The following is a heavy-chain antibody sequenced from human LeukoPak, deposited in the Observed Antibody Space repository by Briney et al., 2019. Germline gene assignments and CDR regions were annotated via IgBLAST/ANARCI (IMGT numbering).Heavy chain of an antibody. CDR3: AKDTSVYSSGWYNFDY. CDR2: ISWNSGSI. V-gene: IGHV3-9*01. J-gene: IGHJ4*02. D-gene: IGHD6-19*01. CDR1: GFTFDDYA. Sequence: GGSLRLSCAASGFTFDDYAMHWVRQAPGKGLEWVSGISWNSGSIGYADSVKGRSTISRDNAKNSLYLQMNSLRAEDAALYYCAKDTSVYSSGWYNFDYWGQGTLVTVSS.